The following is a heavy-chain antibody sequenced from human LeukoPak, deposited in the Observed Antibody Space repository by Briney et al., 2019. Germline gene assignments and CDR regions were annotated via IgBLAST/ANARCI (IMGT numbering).Heavy chain of an antibody. CDR2: INHSGST. D-gene: IGHD3-3*01. CDR3: ARGGRFLEWLEY. CDR1: GGSFSGYY. Sequence: SETLSLTCAVYGGSFSGYYWSWIRQPPGKGLEWIGEINHSGSTNYNPSLKSRVTISVDTSKNQFSLKLSSVTAADTAVYYCARGGRFLEWLEYWGQGTLVTVSS. J-gene: IGHJ4*02. V-gene: IGHV4-34*01.